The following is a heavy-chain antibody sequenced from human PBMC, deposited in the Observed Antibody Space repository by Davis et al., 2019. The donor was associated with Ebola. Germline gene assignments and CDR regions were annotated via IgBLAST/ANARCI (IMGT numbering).Heavy chain of an antibody. D-gene: IGHD3-10*01. Sequence: AASVKVSCKASGYTFTSYGISWVRQAPGQGLEWMGWISAYNGNTNYAQKLQGRVTMTTDTSTSTAYTELRSLRSDDTAVYYCARDMGMVQEANWFDPWGQGTLVTVSS. J-gene: IGHJ5*02. V-gene: IGHV1-18*01. CDR3: ARDMGMVQEANWFDP. CDR1: GYTFTSYG. CDR2: ISAYNGNT.